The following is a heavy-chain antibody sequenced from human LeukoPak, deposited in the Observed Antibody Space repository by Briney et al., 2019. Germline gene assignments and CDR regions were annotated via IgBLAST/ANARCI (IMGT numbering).Heavy chain of an antibody. D-gene: IGHD3-22*01. J-gene: IGHJ4*02. V-gene: IGHV3-9*01. CDR1: GFTFDDYA. Sequence: PGGSLRLSCAASGFTFDDYAMHWVRQAPGKGLEWVSGISWNSGSIGYADSVKGRFTISRDNAKNSLYLQMNSLRAEDTAVYYCARADDNSSGYYGTLNFDYWGQGTLVTVSS. CDR3: ARADDNSSGYYGTLNFDY. CDR2: ISWNSGSI.